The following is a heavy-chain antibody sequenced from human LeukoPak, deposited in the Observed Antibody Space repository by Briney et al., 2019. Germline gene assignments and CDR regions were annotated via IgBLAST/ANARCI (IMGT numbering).Heavy chain of an antibody. Sequence: GGSLRLSCAASGFGFSNHGMHWVRQAPGKRLEWVAVIWDDGNNKRYANSVNGRFTISRDNSENTLYLQMNGLTAEDTAMYYCARDSYQDYYGRFDPWGQGTLVIVSS. CDR2: IWDDGNNK. J-gene: IGHJ5*02. CDR1: GFGFSNHG. CDR3: ARDSYQDYYGRFDP. V-gene: IGHV3-33*01. D-gene: IGHD3-10*01.